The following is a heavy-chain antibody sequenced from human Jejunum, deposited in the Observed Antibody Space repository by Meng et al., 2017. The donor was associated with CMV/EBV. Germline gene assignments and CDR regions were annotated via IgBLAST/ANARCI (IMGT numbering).Heavy chain of an antibody. J-gene: IGHJ4*02. Sequence: QVQMWESGGVLVKPGGSLRLSFSASGFKFSDYYIDWIRQAPGKGLEWLSFGSPGSTNINYSDTVKGRFTISRDNAKNSLSLQLNSLRVEDTAIYYCVRAVMRNQGWSSFDSWGQGTLVTVSS. CDR2: GSPGSTNI. CDR1: GFKFSDYY. V-gene: IGHV3-11*03. D-gene: IGHD1-14*01. CDR3: VRAVMRNQGWSSFDS.